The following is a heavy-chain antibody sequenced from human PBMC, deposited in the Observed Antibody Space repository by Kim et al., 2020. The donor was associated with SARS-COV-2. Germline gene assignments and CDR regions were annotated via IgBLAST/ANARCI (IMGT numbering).Heavy chain of an antibody. D-gene: IGHD6-19*01. Sequence: SVKVSCKASGGTFSSYAISWVRQAPGQGLEWMGGIIHIFGTANYAQKFQGRVTITADESTSTAYMELSSLRSEDTAGYYCARSQSGWISWYFDLWGRGTLVTVSS. CDR1: GGTFSSYA. CDR2: IIHIFGTA. V-gene: IGHV1-69*13. J-gene: IGHJ2*01. CDR3: ARSQSGWISWYFDL.